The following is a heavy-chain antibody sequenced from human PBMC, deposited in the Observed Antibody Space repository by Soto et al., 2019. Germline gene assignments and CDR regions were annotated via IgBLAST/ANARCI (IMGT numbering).Heavy chain of an antibody. D-gene: IGHD3-22*01. CDR3: ARHKAFYYDSSGA. CDR2: IDPSDSYT. Sequence: GESLKISCKGSGYSFTSYWVSWVRQMPGKGLEWMGRIDPSDSYTNYSPSFQGHVTISADKSISTAYLQWSSLKASDTAMYYCARHKAFYYDSSGAWGQGTLVTVSS. V-gene: IGHV5-10-1*01. J-gene: IGHJ5*02. CDR1: GYSFTSYW.